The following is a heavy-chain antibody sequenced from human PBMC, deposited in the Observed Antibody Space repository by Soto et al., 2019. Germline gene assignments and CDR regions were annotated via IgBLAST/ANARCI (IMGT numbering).Heavy chain of an antibody. CDR3: ARGVLRITMVRGVIFNV. D-gene: IGHD3-10*01. V-gene: IGHV4-34*01. CDR1: GGSFSGYY. CDR2: INHILST. J-gene: IGHJ6*02. Sequence: SENLSHTYGVYGGSFSGYYWLWIRQPPVNGLEFIGEINHILSTNYNPSLKSRFTISLYTSKNHFSLKLSSVTAAYTAVYYCARGVLRITMVRGVIFNVWGQGTTVT.